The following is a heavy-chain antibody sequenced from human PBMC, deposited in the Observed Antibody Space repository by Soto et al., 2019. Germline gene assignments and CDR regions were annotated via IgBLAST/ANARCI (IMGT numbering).Heavy chain of an antibody. CDR2: FYYSGNT. D-gene: IGHD3-3*01. V-gene: IGHV4-31*03. J-gene: IGHJ4*02. Sequence: PSETLSLTCTVSGVSISSTTGYYWTWIRQHPGQGLEWLGYFYYSGNTFYTPSLKSRLTISGDTSKNQFSLGLSSVTASDTAVYYCAREVTILGVLDSWGPGTLVTVSS. CDR3: AREVTILGVLDS. CDR1: GVSISSTTGYY.